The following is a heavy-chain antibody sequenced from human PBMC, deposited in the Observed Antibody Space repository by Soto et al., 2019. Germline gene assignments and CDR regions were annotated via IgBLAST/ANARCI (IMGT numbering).Heavy chain of an antibody. CDR1: GFTFSNYV. CDR2: VSFAGTNK. Sequence: AQLVESGGGVVQPGRSLRLSCVASGFTFSNYVMHWVRRAPGKGLEWVAVVSFAGTNKYYPDSVKGRFTISRDNSRNTLSLEMHSLTAEDTAVYYCAREGSAVGYYGLDVWGQGTPVTVSP. J-gene: IGHJ6*01. CDR3: AREGSAVGYYGLDV. V-gene: IGHV3-30-3*01. D-gene: IGHD1-26*01.